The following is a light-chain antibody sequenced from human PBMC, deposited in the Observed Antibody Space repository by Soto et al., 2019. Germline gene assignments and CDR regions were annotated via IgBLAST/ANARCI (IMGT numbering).Light chain of an antibody. CDR3: TSYAGGYTYI. CDR1: YSDVGGDDF. J-gene: IGLJ1*01. V-gene: IGLV2-14*01. CDR2: EVS. Sequence: QSALTQPASVSGSPGQSITISCTGSYSDVGGDDFVSWYQHHPGKAPKLIIYEVSYRPSGVSNRFSGSKSGNTASLTISGLQAEDEADYYCTSYAGGYTYIFGTGTKSPS.